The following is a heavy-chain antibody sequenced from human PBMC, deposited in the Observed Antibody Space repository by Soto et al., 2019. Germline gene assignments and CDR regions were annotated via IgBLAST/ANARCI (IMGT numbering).Heavy chain of an antibody. CDR1: GYTFSNFW. V-gene: IGHV5-51*01. D-gene: IGHD6-13*01. CDR2: IYPGDHET. Sequence: GESLKISLRCSGYTFSNFWIAWVRHLPGKGLEWMVIIYPGDHETRYSPSFHGKATISADKSIKTAYLQWSSLEASDSAFYYCARSPRGSPYFAYRGQGALVTVSS. J-gene: IGHJ4*02. CDR3: ARSPRGSPYFAY.